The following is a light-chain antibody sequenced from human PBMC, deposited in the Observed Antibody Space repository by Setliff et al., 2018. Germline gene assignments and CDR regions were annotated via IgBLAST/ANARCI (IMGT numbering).Light chain of an antibody. V-gene: IGLV2-14*02. CDR3: TAYTGGTTYV. Sequence: QSVLTQPASVSGSPGQSITISCTGTSSDVGSYNLVSWYQQFPGKAPKLMIYEVSKRPSGVSNRFSGSKSGNTASLTISGLQAEDEADYYCTAYTGGTTYVFGTGTKVTV. CDR1: SSDVGSYNL. J-gene: IGLJ1*01. CDR2: EVS.